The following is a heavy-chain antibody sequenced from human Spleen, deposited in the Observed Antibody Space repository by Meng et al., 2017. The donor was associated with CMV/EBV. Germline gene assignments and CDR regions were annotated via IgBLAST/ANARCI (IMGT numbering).Heavy chain of an antibody. Sequence: FSSSSLMWVRRAPGQGLEWMGGITPAFETADYAQKFRDRVTITTDDSATTAYMEMSSLGSEDTAVYFCARGPSVTVGGVIIWPFEDWGQGTLVTVSS. J-gene: IGHJ4*02. CDR1: FSSSS. V-gene: IGHV1-69*05. CDR3: ARGPSVTVGGVIIWPFED. D-gene: IGHD3-16*02. CDR2: ITPAFETA.